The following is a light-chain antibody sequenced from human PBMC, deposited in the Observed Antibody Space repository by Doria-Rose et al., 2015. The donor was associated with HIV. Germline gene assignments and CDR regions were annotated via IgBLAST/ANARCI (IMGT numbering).Light chain of an antibody. Sequence: TQSPSSLSASVGDRVTITCRASQSTGSFLNWYQQKPGKAPTLLIYAASSLQNAVPSRFSGSGSGTDFTLTISSLQPEDFATYFCQQSYSTPLTFGGGTKVDIK. CDR3: QQSYSTPLT. V-gene: IGKV1-39*01. CDR2: AAS. CDR1: QSTGSF. J-gene: IGKJ4*02.